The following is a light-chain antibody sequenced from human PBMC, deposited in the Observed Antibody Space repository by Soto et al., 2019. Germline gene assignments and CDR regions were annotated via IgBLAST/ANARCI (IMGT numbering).Light chain of an antibody. CDR2: EVS. CDR1: SSDVGGYNY. Sequence: QSVLTQPASVSGSPGQSITISCTGTSSDVGGYNYVSWYQQHPGKAPKLMIYEVSNRSSGVSNRFSGSKSGNTASLTISGLQAEDAADYYCSSYTSSSTPYVFATGTKLTVL. V-gene: IGLV2-14*01. CDR3: SSYTSSSTPYV. J-gene: IGLJ1*01.